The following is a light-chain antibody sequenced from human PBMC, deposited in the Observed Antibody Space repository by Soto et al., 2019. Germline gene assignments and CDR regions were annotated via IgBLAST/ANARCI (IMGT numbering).Light chain of an antibody. CDR1: SSDVGGYNY. CDR3: CAYTSSSSDEV. V-gene: IGLV2-14*01. J-gene: IGLJ2*01. CDR2: EVS. Sequence: QSVLNQPASAYGSPGQSITISCTGTSSDVGGYNYVSWYQQHPGKAPQLMIYEVSNRPPGVSNRFSGSKSANTAYLTISRLQAENKADYYSCAYTSSSSDEVFGLRTKLTVL.